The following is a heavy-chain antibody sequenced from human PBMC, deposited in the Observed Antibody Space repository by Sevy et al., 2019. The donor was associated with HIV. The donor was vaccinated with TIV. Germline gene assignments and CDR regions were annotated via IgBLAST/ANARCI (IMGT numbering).Heavy chain of an antibody. V-gene: IGHV1-69*13. J-gene: IGHJ4*02. CDR1: GGTFSSYA. CDR2: IIPIFGTA. D-gene: IGHD6-6*01. CDR3: ARIRGIAARGFFDY. Sequence: ASVKVSCKASGGTFSSYAISWVRQAPGQGLEWIGGIIPIFGTANYAQKFQGRVTITADESTSTAYMELSSLRSEDTAVYYCARIRGIAARGFFDYWGQGTLVTVSS.